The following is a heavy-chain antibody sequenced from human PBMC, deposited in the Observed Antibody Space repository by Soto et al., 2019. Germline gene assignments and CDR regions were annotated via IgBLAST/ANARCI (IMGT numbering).Heavy chain of an antibody. J-gene: IGHJ4*02. V-gene: IGHV1-3*01. CDR1: GYTFTSYA. Sequence: QVQLVQSGAEVKKPGASVKVSCKASGYTFTSYAMHWVRQAPGQRLEWMGWINAGNGNTKYSQKFQGRVTITRDTSASTAYMELSSLRSEDTAVYYCARGVLVVAATWDYWGQGTLVTVSS. CDR2: INAGNGNT. CDR3: ARGVLVVAATWDY. D-gene: IGHD2-15*01.